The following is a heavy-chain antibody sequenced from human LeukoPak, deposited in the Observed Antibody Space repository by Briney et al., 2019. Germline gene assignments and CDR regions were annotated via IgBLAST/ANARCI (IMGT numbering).Heavy chain of an antibody. V-gene: IGHV4-59*01. D-gene: IGHD3-22*01. CDR1: SGSISSYY. CDR2: IYYSGST. CDR3: ARVPYYYDNRGYYNPYYMDV. J-gene: IGHJ6*03. Sequence: SETLSLTCTVSSGSISSYYWSWIRQPPGKGLEWIGYIYYSGSTNYNPSLKSRVTISVDTSKNQFSLKLSSVTAADTAVYYCARVPYYYDNRGYYNPYYMDVWGKGTTVTVSS.